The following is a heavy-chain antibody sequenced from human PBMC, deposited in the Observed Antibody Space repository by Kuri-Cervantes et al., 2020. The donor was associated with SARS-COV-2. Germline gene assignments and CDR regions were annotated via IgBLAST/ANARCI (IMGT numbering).Heavy chain of an antibody. CDR3: AKAPRPHWDGGNSGDY. J-gene: IGHJ4*02. V-gene: IGHV3-23*01. Sequence: GESLKISCPASGFTYSSYAMSWVRQAPGTGLESVSAINCSGGSTHYADSVKGRFTISSDNSKNTLDLQMNSLSAEDTAVYYCAKAPRPHWDGGNSGDYWGQGTLVTVSS. CDR1: GFTYSSYA. CDR2: INCSGGST. D-gene: IGHD4-23*01.